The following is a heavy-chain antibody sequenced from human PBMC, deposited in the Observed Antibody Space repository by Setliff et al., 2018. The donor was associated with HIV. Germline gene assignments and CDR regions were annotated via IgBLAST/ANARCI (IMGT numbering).Heavy chain of an antibody. Sequence: SVKVSCKASGGTISNYAISWVRQAPGQGLEWMGGIIPIFGAAKYAQKFQGRVTITADESTSIAYMELSSLRSEDTAVYYCARETEVKGYYDSSGSWGLGYWGQGTLVTVSS. J-gene: IGHJ4*02. V-gene: IGHV1-69*13. CDR2: IIPIFGAA. D-gene: IGHD3-22*01. CDR1: GGTISNYA. CDR3: ARETEVKGYYDSSGSWGLGY.